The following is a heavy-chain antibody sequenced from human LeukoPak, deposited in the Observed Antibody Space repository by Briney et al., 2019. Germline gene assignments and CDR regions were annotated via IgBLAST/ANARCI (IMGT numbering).Heavy chain of an antibody. Sequence: GGSLRLSCAASGFTFDDYGMSWVRQAPGQGLEWVSGINWNGGSTGYADSVKGRFTISRDNAKNSLYLQMNSLRAEDTALYYCARGYCSSTSCYSDYWGQGTLVTVSS. V-gene: IGHV3-20*04. CDR1: GFTFDDYG. J-gene: IGHJ4*02. CDR2: INWNGGST. D-gene: IGHD2-2*01. CDR3: ARGYCSSTSCYSDY.